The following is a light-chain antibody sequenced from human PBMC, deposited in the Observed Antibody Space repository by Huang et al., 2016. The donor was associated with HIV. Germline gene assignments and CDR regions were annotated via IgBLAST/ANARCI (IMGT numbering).Light chain of an antibody. CDR3: QQSFSVPRT. V-gene: IGKV1-39*01. CDR1: QNITKS. Sequence: DIQMTQSPPSLSASIGDRVTFTCRANQNITKSLNWYHQKPGKAPKLLIYTASTLESGVQSRCIGGGSGSRFTLNITNLQPEDFATYYCQQSFSVPRTFG. J-gene: IGKJ1*01. CDR2: TAS.